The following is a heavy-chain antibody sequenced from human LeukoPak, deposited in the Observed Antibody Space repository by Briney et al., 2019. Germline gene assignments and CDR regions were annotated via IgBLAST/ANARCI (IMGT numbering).Heavy chain of an antibody. D-gene: IGHD3/OR15-3a*01. CDR3: ARVGSWTREYYFDY. CDR1: GYTFTGYY. J-gene: IGHJ4*02. Sequence: ASVKVSCKASGYTFTGYYMHWVRQAPGQGLEWMGWINPNSGGTNYAQQFQGRVTMTRDTSISTAYMELSRLRSDDTAVYYCARVGSWTREYYFDYWGQGTLVTVSS. V-gene: IGHV1-2*02. CDR2: INPNSGGT.